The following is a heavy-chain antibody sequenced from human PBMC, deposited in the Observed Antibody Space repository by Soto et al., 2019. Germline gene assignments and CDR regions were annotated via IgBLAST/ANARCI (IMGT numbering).Heavy chain of an antibody. CDR1: GYTFTSYG. Sequence: ASVKVSCQASGYTFTSYGISWVRQAPGQGLEWMGWISAYNGNTNYAQKLQGRVTMTTDTSTSTAYMELRSLRSDDTAVYYCARDYKNTYYYDSSGYEDYWGQGTLVTVSS. V-gene: IGHV1-18*01. J-gene: IGHJ4*02. D-gene: IGHD3-22*01. CDR2: ISAYNGNT. CDR3: ARDYKNTYYYDSSGYEDY.